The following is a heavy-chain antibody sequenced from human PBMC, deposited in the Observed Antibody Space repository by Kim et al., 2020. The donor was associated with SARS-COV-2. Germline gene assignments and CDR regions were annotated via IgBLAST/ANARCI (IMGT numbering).Heavy chain of an antibody. D-gene: IGHD6-19*01. CDR1: DFTFDTYW. Sequence: GGSLRLSCAASDFTFDTYWISWVRQAPGKGLEWVAIIKSDAYETYYVDSVKGRFTVSRDNAKNLVFLQMNSPRAEDMAVYYCARGVAVAPHYYYQYAMYVWGQGATVTVSS. J-gene: IGHJ6*02. CDR2: IKSDAYET. CDR3: ARGVAVAPHYYYQYAMYV. V-gene: IGHV3-7*03.